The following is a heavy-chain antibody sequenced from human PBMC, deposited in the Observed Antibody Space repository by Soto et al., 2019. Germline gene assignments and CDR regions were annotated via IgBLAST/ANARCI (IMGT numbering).Heavy chain of an antibody. CDR1: GFTFSSYG. Sequence: QVQLVESGGGVVQPGRSLRLSCAASGFTFSSYGMHWVRQAPGKGLEWVAVIWYDGSNKYYADSVKGRVTISRDNSKNTLYLQMNSLRAEDTAVYYCAQAMGPWNYYYGMDVWGQGTTVTVSS. V-gene: IGHV3-33*01. D-gene: IGHD5-18*01. CDR2: IWYDGSNK. CDR3: AQAMGPWNYYYGMDV. J-gene: IGHJ6*02.